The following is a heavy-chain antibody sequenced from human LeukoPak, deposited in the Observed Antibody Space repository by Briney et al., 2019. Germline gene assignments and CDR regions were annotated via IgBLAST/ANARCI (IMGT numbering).Heavy chain of an antibody. D-gene: IGHD3-9*01. CDR3: ARARTPFYDILTGPQTYYFDY. V-gene: IGHV3-30-3*01. Sequence: PGGSLRLSCAASGFTFSSYAMHWVRQAPGKGLEWVAVISYDGSNKYYADSVKGRFTISRDNSKNTLYLQMNSLRAEDTAVYYCARARTPFYDILTGPQTYYFDYWGQGTLVTVSS. J-gene: IGHJ4*02. CDR2: ISYDGSNK. CDR1: GFTFSSYA.